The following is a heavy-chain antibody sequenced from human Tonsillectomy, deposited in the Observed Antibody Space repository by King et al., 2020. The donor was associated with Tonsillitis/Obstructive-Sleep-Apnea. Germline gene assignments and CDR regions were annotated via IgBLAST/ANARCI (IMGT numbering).Heavy chain of an antibody. D-gene: IGHD4/OR15-4a*01. CDR3: GRAKRDPMDV. CDR2: INPYSGGT. J-gene: IGHJ6*03. CDR1: GYTFSGYY. V-gene: IGHV1-2*06. Sequence: VQLVQSGAEVKKPGASVKVSCKASGYTFSGYYIHCVRQAPGQGLEWMGRINPYSGGTNYAQKFQGRVTMTLDTSISTVYMELSGLRSDDTAVYYCGRAKRDPMDVWGNGTTVTVSS.